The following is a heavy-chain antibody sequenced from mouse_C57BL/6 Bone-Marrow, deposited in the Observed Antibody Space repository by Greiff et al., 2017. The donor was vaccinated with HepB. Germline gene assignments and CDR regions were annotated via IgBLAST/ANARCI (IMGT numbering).Heavy chain of an antibody. J-gene: IGHJ2*01. CDR1: GYAFSSSW. CDR2: IYPGDGDT. V-gene: IGHV1-82*01. Sequence: VQLQQSGPELVKPGDSVKISCKASGYAFSSSWMNWVKQRPGKGLEWIGRIYPGDGDTNYNGKFKGKATLTADKSSSTAYMQLSSLTSEDSAVYFCARTTVVFDYWGQGTTLTVSS. CDR3: ARTTVVFDY. D-gene: IGHD1-1*01.